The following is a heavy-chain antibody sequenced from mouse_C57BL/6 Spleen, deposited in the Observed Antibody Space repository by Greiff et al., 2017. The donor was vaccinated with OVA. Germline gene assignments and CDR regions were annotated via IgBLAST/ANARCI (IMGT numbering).Heavy chain of an antibody. J-gene: IGHJ4*01. CDR2: INPNYGTT. CDR3: ARSYYYGSSYYAMDY. CDR1: GYSLTDYN. D-gene: IGHD1-1*01. Sequence: VQLKQSGPELVKPGASVKISCKASGYSLTDYNMNWVKQSNGKSLEWIGVINPNYGTTSYNQKFKGKATLTVDQSSSTAYMQLNSLTSEDSAVYYCARSYYYGSSYYAMDYWGQGTSVTVSS. V-gene: IGHV1-39*01.